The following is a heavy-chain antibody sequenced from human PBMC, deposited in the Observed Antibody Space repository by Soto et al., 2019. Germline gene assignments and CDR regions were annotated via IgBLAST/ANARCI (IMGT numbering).Heavy chain of an antibody. D-gene: IGHD3-10*01. CDR2: ISSSSSYI. CDR1: GFTFSSYS. V-gene: IGHV3-21*01. J-gene: IGHJ4*02. CDR3: ARDLWFGELSNYFDY. Sequence: GGSLRLSCAASGFTFSSYSMNWVRQAPGKGLEWVSSISSSSSYIYYADSVKGRFTISRDNAKNSLYLQMNSLRAEDTAVYYCARDLWFGELSNYFDYWGQGTLVTVSS.